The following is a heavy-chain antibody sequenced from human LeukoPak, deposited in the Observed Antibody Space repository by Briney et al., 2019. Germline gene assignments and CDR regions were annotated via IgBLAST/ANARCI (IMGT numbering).Heavy chain of an antibody. CDR1: GGSISGYY. V-gene: IGHV4-59*01. CDR2: VYYGGTT. D-gene: IGHD1-26*01. J-gene: IGHJ4*02. CDR3: ARGGLELPDY. Sequence: PSETLSLTCTVSGGSISGYYWSWIRQPPGKGLEYIGCVYYGGTTRYNPSLRSRATISVDTSKNRFSLNLKSVTAADTAVYYCARGGLELPDYWGQGSLVTVSS.